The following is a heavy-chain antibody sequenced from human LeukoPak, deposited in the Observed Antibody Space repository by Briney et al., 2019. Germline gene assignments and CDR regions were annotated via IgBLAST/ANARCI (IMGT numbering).Heavy chain of an antibody. CDR2: IYYSGST. V-gene: IGHV4-59*01. D-gene: IGHD4-11*01. CDR1: GGSISSYY. CDR3: ARLGIPTTPLFDY. J-gene: IGHJ4*02. Sequence: PSETLSLTCTVSGGSISSYYWSWIRQPPGKGLEWIGYIYYSGSTNYNPSLKSRVTISVDTSKNQFSLKLSSVTAADTAAYYCARLGIPTTPLFDYWGQGTLVTVSS.